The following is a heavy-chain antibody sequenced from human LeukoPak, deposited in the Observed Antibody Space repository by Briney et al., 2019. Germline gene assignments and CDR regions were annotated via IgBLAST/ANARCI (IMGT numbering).Heavy chain of an antibody. CDR1: GFTFSSYG. CDR2: IRYDGSNK. V-gene: IGHV3-30*02. Sequence: GGSLRLSCAASGFTFSSYGMHWVRQAPGKGLEWVAFIRYDGSNKYYADSVKGRFTISRDNSKNTLYLQMNSLRAEDTALYYCAKDGSHDYGDYEDPSGYYFDYWGQGTLVTVSS. J-gene: IGHJ4*02. D-gene: IGHD4-17*01. CDR3: AKDGSHDYGDYEDPSGYYFDY.